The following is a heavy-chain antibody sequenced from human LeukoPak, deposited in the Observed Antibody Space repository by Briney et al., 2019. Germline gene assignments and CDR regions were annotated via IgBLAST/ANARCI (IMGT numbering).Heavy chain of an antibody. D-gene: IGHD4-17*01. J-gene: IGHJ4*02. CDR1: GGSFSGYY. Sequence: SETLSLTCAVYGGSFSGYYWSWIRQPPGKGLEWIGEINHSGSTNYNPSLKSRVTTSVDTSKNQFSLKLSSVTAADTAVYYCARRNDYENYFDYWGQGTLVTVSS. CDR2: INHSGST. CDR3: ARRNDYENYFDY. V-gene: IGHV4-34*01.